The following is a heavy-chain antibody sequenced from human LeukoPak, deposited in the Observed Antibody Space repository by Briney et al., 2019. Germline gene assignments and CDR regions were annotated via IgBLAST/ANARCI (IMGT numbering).Heavy chain of an antibody. Sequence: SGPTLAHPPQLLTPTCTLSGASPSPSGGGVGWMRQPPGKTLEWLALIYRDDDKRYSQSLKSRLTITKDTSKNQVVLTMTNMDPVDTATYYCAHRQYCYESSGYWVNWGQGTLVTVSS. V-gene: IGHV2-5*02. D-gene: IGHD3-22*01. CDR3: AHRQYCYESSGYWVN. CDR1: GASPSPSGGG. J-gene: IGHJ4*02. CDR2: IYRDDDK.